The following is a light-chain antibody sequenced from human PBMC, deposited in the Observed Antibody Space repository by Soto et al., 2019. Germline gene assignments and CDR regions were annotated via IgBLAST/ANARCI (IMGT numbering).Light chain of an antibody. Sequence: EIVLTQSPGTLSLSPGERATLSCRASQSVSSSFLAWYQQKLGQAPRLLIYGASSRATGIPDRFSGSGPGTDFTLTISRLEPEDVAVYYCQQYDSSPLTFGGGTKVEIK. CDR3: QQYDSSPLT. CDR1: QSVSSSF. CDR2: GAS. V-gene: IGKV3-20*01. J-gene: IGKJ4*01.